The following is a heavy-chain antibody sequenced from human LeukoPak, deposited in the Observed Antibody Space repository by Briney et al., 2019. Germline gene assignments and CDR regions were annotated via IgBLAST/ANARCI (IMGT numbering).Heavy chain of an antibody. V-gene: IGHV3-15*01. CDR2: IKSKTNGGTT. Sequence: ETLSLTCAVYGGSFSGYYWSWVRQAPGKGLEWVGRIKSKTNGGTTDYAAPVKGRFSISRDDSKNTLFLQMYSLRTEDTGVYYCSTMSAIFGVVIPDYWGQGTLVSVSP. CDR1: GGSFSGYY. J-gene: IGHJ4*02. D-gene: IGHD3-3*01. CDR3: STMSAIFGVVIPDY.